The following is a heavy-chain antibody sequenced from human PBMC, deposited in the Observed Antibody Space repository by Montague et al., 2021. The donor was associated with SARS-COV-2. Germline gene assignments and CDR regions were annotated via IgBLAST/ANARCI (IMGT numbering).Heavy chain of an antibody. CDR1: GGSFSGSF. J-gene: IGHJ3*02. Sequence: SETLSLTCAVYGGSFSGSFWTWIRQPLGKGLEWLGEINHRGTTNYNPSVESRVLMSVDTSKNQFALRLTSVTVADTAVYYCAKTGGFSEVLADYDNPRDVPVRHRQKDVQPPRWAFDIWCQGQLVTVSS. V-gene: IGHV4-34*01. CDR3: AKTGGFSEVLADYDNPRDVPVRHRQKDVQPPRWAFDI. CDR2: INHRGTT. D-gene: IGHD3-22*01.